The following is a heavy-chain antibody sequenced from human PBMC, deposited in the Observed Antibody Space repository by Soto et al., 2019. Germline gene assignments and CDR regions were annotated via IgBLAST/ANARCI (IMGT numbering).Heavy chain of an antibody. Sequence: GASVKVSCKASGGTFSSYAISWVRQAPGQGLEWMGGIIPIFGTANYAQKFQGRVTITADESTSTAYMELSSLRSEDTAVYYCARAYSARHYYYYYGMDVWGQGTTVTVSS. D-gene: IGHD6-6*01. J-gene: IGHJ6*02. CDR3: ARAYSARHYYYYYGMDV. CDR2: IIPIFGTA. V-gene: IGHV1-69*13. CDR1: GGTFSSYA.